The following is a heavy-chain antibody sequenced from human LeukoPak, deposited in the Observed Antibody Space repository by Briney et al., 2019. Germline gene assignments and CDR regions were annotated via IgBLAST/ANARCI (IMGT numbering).Heavy chain of an antibody. J-gene: IGHJ4*02. CDR3: ARKENVYYYFDY. CDR2: VSYSGNT. CDR1: GGSIRSNNYY. Sequence: SQTLSLTCTVFGGSIRSNNYYWSWIRQHPGKGLEWIGYVSYSGNTFYNPSLKSQVAISLDTSKSHFSLKLSSVTAADTAVYYCARKENVYYYFDYWGQGTLVTVSS. D-gene: IGHD3-10*01. V-gene: IGHV4-31*01.